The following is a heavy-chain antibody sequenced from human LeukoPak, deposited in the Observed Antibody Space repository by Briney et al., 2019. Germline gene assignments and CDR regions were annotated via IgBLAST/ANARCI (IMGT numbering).Heavy chain of an antibody. Sequence: GESLKISCKGSGYSFTSYWIGWVRQMPGKGLEWMGIIYPGDSDTRYSPSFQGQVTISADKSISTAYLQWSSLKASDTAMYFCARREIAVSGVDGTLNSWGQGSLVAVSS. V-gene: IGHV5-51*01. J-gene: IGHJ4*02. CDR2: IYPGDSDT. CDR3: ARREIAVSGVDGTLNS. D-gene: IGHD6-19*01. CDR1: GYSFTSYW.